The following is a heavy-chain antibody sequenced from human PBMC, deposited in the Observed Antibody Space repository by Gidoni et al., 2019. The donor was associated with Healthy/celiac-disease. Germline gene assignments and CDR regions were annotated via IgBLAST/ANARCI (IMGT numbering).Heavy chain of an antibody. CDR3: ARDRGYCSGGSCYSWGAIDY. J-gene: IGHJ4*02. V-gene: IGHV3-48*02. CDR1: GFTFSSYS. D-gene: IGHD2-15*01. Sequence: EVQLVEYGGGLVQPGGSVRLSCAASGFTFSSYSMNWVRQAPGKGLAWVAYISSSSRTIYYADSVKGRFTISRDNAKNSLYLQMHSLRDEDTAVYYCARDRGYCSGGSCYSWGAIDYWGQGTLVTVSS. CDR2: ISSSSRTI.